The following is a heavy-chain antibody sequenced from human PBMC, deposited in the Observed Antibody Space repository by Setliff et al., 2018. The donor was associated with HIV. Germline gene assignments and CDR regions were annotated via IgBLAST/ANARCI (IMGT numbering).Heavy chain of an antibody. D-gene: IGHD3-16*01. CDR3: VRGGGGGWYFDV. CDR2: YYSGGSR. CDR1: GLSVTGNY. J-gene: IGHJ2*01. Sequence: PGGSLRLSCAVSGLSVTGNYMSWVRQAPGKGLEWVSVYYSGGSRYYADPVRGRFTISRDRSKNTLDLQMNSLRAEETAVYYCVRGGGGGWYFDVWGRGTL. V-gene: IGHV3-53*01.